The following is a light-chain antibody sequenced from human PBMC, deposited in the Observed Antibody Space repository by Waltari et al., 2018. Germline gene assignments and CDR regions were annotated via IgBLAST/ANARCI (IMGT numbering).Light chain of an antibody. CDR3: LSYSGRSDYV. Sequence: QSALTQPASVSGSPGQAITISCTGTSTNVGGYNLVSWYRHYPGKAPELMIFGVAERLSWISHRSYGSRSGNTATLTISGLQAEDEADYYGLSYSGRSDYVFGTGTRV. CDR2: GVA. CDR1: STNVGGYNL. V-gene: IGLV2-23*02. J-gene: IGLJ1*01.